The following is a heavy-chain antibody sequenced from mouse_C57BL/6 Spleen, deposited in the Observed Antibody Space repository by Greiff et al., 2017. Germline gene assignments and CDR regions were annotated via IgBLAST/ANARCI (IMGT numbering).Heavy chain of an antibody. V-gene: IGHV1-54*01. Sequence: QVQLKESGAELVRPGTSVKVSCKASGYAFTNYLIEWVKQRPGQGLEWIGVINPGSGGTKYNEKFKGKATLTADKSSSTSYMQLSILTSEDAAVYFCARGNFYFYYWGQGTTLTVSS. CDR2: INPGSGGT. CDR1: GYAFTNYL. CDR3: ARGNFYFYY. J-gene: IGHJ2*01.